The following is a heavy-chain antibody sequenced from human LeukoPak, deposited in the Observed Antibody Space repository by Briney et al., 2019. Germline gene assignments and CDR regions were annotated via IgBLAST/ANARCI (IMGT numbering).Heavy chain of an antibody. Sequence: ASVKVSCKASGGTFSSYAISWVRQAPGQGLEWMGRIIPILGIANYAQKFQGRVTITADKSTSTAYMELSSLRSEDTAVYYCARDQVNYGDQYYFDYWGQGTLVTVSS. CDR1: GGTFSSYA. CDR3: ARDQVNYGDQYYFDY. CDR2: IIPILGIA. J-gene: IGHJ4*02. D-gene: IGHD4-17*01. V-gene: IGHV1-69*04.